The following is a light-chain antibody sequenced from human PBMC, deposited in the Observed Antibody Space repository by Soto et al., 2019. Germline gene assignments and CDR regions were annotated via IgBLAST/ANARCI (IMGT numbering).Light chain of an antibody. CDR1: RSLSSTS. J-gene: IGKJ5*01. V-gene: IGKV3-20*01. CDR3: QQYGDSPIT. Sequence: IVLARSPGTLSLYPGERATLPCRASRSLSSTSLAWYQQKPGQAPRLLIYGASRRAPGIPDRFSGSGSGTDFTLTISRLEPEDFAVYYCQQYGDSPITFGQGTRLEIK. CDR2: GAS.